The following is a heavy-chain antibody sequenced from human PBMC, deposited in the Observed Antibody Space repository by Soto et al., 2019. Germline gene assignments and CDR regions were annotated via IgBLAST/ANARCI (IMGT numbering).Heavy chain of an antibody. D-gene: IGHD3-16*02. CDR3: ARDRYFFDS. CDR1: GLTFSSYG. Sequence: GGSLRLSCAASGLTFSSYGMNWVRQAPGKGLEWVSSISSSSSYIYYADSVKGRFTISRDNAKNSLSLQMNSLRVEDTALYYCARDRYFFDSWGQGIVVTVSS. J-gene: IGHJ4*02. V-gene: IGHV3-21*04. CDR2: ISSSSSYI.